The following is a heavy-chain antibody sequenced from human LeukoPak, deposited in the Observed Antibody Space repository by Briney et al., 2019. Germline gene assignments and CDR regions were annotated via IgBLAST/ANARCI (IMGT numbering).Heavy chain of an antibody. J-gene: IGHJ4*02. D-gene: IGHD3-10*01. V-gene: IGHV4-59*01. CDR3: ARGGSAFDY. CDR2: IYYSGST. Sequence: SETLSLTCTVSGGSISGYYWTWIRQPPGEGLEWIGYIYYSGSTNYNPSLKSRVTISVDTSKNQFSLKLSSVTAADTAVYYCARGGSAFDYWGQGPLVSVSS. CDR1: GGSISGYY.